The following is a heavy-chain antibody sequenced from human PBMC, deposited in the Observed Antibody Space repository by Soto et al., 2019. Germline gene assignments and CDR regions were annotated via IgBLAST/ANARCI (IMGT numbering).Heavy chain of an antibody. CDR1: GGSISSYY. V-gene: IGHV4-59*01. CDR3: ARDILFDY. Sequence: PSETLSLTCNVSGGSISSYYWSWIRQPPGKGLEWIGYIYYTGSTSYSPSLKSRVAISVDTSKNQLSLKLTSVTAADTAVYYCARDILFDYWGQGTLVTVSS. CDR2: IYYTGST. D-gene: IGHD2-15*01. J-gene: IGHJ4*02.